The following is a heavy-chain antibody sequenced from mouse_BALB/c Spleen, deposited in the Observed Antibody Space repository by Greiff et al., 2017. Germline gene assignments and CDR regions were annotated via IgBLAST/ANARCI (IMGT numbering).Heavy chain of an antibody. CDR3: ARIRAGSEAMDY. V-gene: IGHV8-8*01. Sequence: QVTLKVSGPGILQPSQTLSLTCSFSGFSLSTSGMSVGWIRQPSGKGLEWLAHIWWNDDKYYNPALKSRLTISKDTSNNQVFLKIASVVTADTATYYCARIRAGSEAMDYWGQGTSVTVSS. D-gene: IGHD1-1*01. CDR1: GFSLSTSGMS. J-gene: IGHJ4*01. CDR2: IWWNDDK.